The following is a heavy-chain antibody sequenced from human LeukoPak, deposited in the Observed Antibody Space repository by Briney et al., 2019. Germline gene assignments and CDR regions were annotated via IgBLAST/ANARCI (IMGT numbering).Heavy chain of an antibody. J-gene: IGHJ6*03. V-gene: IGHV1-8*01. CDR3: ARATVTTVDYYYYMDV. D-gene: IGHD4-17*01. Sequence: ASVKVSCKASGYTFTSYDVNWVRQATGQGLEWMGWMNPISGDTGYALKFQGRVTMTTDTSTSTAYMDLRSLRSDDTAVYYCARATVTTVDYYYYMDVWGKGTTVTISS. CDR2: MNPISGDT. CDR1: GYTFTSYD.